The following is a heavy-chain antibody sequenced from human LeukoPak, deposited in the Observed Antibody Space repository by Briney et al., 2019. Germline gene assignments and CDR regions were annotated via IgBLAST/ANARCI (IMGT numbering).Heavy chain of an antibody. CDR2: IYYSGST. Sequence: SETLSLTCTVSGGSISSYYWSWIRQPPGKGLEWIGYIYYSGSTNYNPSLKSRVTISVDTSKNQFSLKLSSVTAADTAVYYCAPLLLWFGELSDPWGQGTLVTVSS. V-gene: IGHV4-59*08. D-gene: IGHD3-10*01. J-gene: IGHJ5*02. CDR1: GGSISSYY. CDR3: APLLLWFGELSDP.